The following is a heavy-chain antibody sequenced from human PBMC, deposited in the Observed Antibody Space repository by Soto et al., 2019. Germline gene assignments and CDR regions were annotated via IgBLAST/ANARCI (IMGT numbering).Heavy chain of an antibody. CDR2: IYYSGST. Sequence: SETLSLTCTVPGGSISSGGYYWSWIRQHPGKGLEWIGYIYYSGSTYYNPSLKSRVTISVDTSKNQFSLKLSSVTAADTAVYYCAREFESGVPAASNWFDPWGQGTLVTVSS. D-gene: IGHD2-2*01. V-gene: IGHV4-31*03. CDR3: AREFESGVPAASNWFDP. J-gene: IGHJ5*02. CDR1: GGSISSGGYY.